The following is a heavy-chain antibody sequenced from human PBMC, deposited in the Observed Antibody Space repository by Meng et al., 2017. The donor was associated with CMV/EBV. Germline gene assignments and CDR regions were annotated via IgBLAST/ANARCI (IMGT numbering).Heavy chain of an antibody. D-gene: IGHD1-26*01. CDR1: GFSFHIYW. CDR3: ARVVRGGSYLGGDYFDY. V-gene: IGHV3-74*01. J-gene: IGHJ4*02. CDR2: INSDGSST. Sequence: GESLKISCEASGFSFHIYWMSWVRQAPGKGLVWVSRINSDGSSTSYADSVKGRFTISRDNAKNTLYLQMNSLRAEDTAVYYCARVVRGGSYLGGDYFDYWGQGTLVTVSS.